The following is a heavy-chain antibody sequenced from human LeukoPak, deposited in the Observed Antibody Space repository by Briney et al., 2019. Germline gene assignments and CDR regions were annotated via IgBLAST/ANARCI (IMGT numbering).Heavy chain of an antibody. J-gene: IGHJ4*02. D-gene: IGHD3-9*01. CDR3: AGRASDSYFLY. Sequence: GGSLRLSCAASGLTFSDYYMSWIRQAPGKGLEWVLLISSSQRAINYGDSVKGRFTTSRDNAKNSLYLQMNSLRAEDTAIYYCAGRASDSYFLYWGQGILVTVSA. CDR1: GLTFSDYY. CDR2: ISSSQRAI. V-gene: IGHV3-11*01.